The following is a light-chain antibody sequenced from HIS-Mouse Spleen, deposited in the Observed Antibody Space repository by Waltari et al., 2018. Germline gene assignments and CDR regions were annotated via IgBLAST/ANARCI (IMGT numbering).Light chain of an antibody. CDR1: QSLLHSNGYNY. Sequence: SISCRSSQSLLHSNGYNYLDWYLQKPGQSPQLLIYLGSNRASGVPDRFSGSGSGTDFTLKISRVEAEDVGVYYCMQALQTPTFGQGTKVEIK. J-gene: IGKJ1*01. CDR3: MQALQTPT. V-gene: IGKV2-28*01. CDR2: LGS.